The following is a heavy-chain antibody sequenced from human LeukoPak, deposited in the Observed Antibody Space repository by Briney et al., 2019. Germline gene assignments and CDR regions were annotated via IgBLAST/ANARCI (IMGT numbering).Heavy chain of an antibody. CDR3: ARGADSGYSSDN. V-gene: IGHV3-9*01. CDR2: ISWNSRSI. CDR1: GFTFDDYA. D-gene: IGHD3-9*01. J-gene: IGHJ4*02. Sequence: GGSLRLSCAASGFTFDDYAMHWVRPAPGKGLEWVSGISWNSRSIDYADSVKGRFTISRDNAKNSLYLQMNSLRAEDTAVYYCARGADSGYSSDNWGQGTLVSVSS.